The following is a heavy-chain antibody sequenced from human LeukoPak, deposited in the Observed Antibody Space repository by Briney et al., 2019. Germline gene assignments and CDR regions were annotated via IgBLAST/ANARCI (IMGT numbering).Heavy chain of an antibody. J-gene: IGHJ4*02. V-gene: IGHV3-30-3*01. Sequence: GRSLRLSCAASGFTFSSYAMHWVRQAPGKGLERVAVISYDGSNKYYADSVKGRFTISRDNSKNTLYLQMNSLRAEDTAVYYCARDPRYCSSTSCYKAFDYWGQGTLVTVSS. CDR3: ARDPRYCSSTSCYKAFDY. CDR2: ISYDGSNK. D-gene: IGHD2-2*02. CDR1: GFTFSSYA.